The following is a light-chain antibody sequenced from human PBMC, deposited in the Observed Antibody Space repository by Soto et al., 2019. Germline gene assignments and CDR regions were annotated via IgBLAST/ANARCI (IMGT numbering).Light chain of an antibody. J-gene: IGKJ1*01. CDR1: QNIANY. Sequence: DIQMTQSPSSLSVSAGDRVTITCRASQNIANYLTWYQQEPGKAPKLLIYAASSLQSGVPSRFSGSGSGTDFTLTISSLQPEDFATYYRQQSYITPWTFGPGTKVDIK. V-gene: IGKV1-39*01. CDR3: QQSYITPWT. CDR2: AAS.